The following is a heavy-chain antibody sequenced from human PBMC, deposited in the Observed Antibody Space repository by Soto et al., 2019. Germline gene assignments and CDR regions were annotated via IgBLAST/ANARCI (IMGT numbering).Heavy chain of an antibody. CDR3: ARGYCSSTSCYIWDNWFDP. CDR1: GGSISSGGYS. V-gene: IGHV4-30-2*01. D-gene: IGHD2-2*02. J-gene: IGHJ5*02. CDR2: IYHSGSP. Sequence: SETLSLTCAVSGGSISSGGYSWSWIRQPPGKGMEWIGYIYHSGSPYYNPSLKSRVTISVDRSKNQFSLKLSSVTAADTAVYYCARGYCSSTSCYIWDNWFDPWGQGTLVTVSS.